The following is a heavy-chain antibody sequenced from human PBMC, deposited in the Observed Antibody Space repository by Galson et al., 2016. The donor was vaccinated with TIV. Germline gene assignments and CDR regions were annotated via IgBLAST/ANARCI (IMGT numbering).Heavy chain of an antibody. V-gene: IGHV4-61*01. D-gene: IGHD3-10*01. CDR2: IYYPGTT. J-gene: IGHJ6*02. CDR1: GYSIRSGSYY. Sequence: TLSLTCDVSGYSIRSGSYYRTWIRQPPGKGLECIGYIYYPGTTKYNPSLQSRVTISIDTSKNQLSLNLRSVTAADTAVYYCASTPFRGPYNYYGVDVWGQGSTVIVSS. CDR3: ASTPFRGPYNYYGVDV.